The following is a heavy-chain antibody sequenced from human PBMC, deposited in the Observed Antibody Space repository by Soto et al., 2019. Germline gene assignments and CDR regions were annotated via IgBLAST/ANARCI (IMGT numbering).Heavy chain of an antibody. CDR3: AKGAVAGTPTSYYYYGMDV. CDR1: GGTFRTYA. J-gene: IGHJ6*02. Sequence: QVQLLQSGAEVKKPGSSVRVSCEASGGTFRTYAISWVRQAPGQGLEWMGEIIPIFGKVNYAQKCQGRVTITADESTTTVYIDLKTLTSEDTAVYYCAKGAVAGTPTSYYYYGMDVWGQGTTVPVS. CDR2: IIPIFGKV. D-gene: IGHD6-19*01. V-gene: IGHV1-69*12.